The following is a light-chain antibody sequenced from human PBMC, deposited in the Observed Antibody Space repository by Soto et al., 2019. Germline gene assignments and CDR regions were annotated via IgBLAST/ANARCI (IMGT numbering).Light chain of an antibody. CDR2: RAS. CDR1: QSISTC. V-gene: IGKV1-5*03. J-gene: IGKJ1*01. CDR3: QQYDDYPWT. Sequence: DIQITQSPSSLSSSGLDRVTITCLASQSISTCLAWFQQKPGKAPKLLIYRASSLASGAPSRFSGTGSGTEFTLTISSLQPDDFATYYCQQYDDYPWTFGQGTKVDIK.